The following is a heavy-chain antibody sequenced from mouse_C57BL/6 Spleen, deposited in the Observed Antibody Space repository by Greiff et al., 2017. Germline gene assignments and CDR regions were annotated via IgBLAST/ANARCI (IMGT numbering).Heavy chain of an antibody. J-gene: IGHJ3*01. CDR3: AGYDYDPWFAY. V-gene: IGHV1-4*01. D-gene: IGHD2-4*01. Sequence: QVQLQQSGAELARPGASVKMSCKASGYTFTSYTMHWVKQRPGQGLEWIGYINPSSGYTKYNQKFKDKATLTADKSSSTAYMQLISLTSEDSAVYYCAGYDYDPWFAYWGQGTLVTVSA. CDR2: INPSSGYT. CDR1: GYTFTSYT.